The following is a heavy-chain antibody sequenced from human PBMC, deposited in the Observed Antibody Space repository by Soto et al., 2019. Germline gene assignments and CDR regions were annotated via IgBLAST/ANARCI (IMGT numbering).Heavy chain of an antibody. J-gene: IGHJ6*02. CDR2: IFYSGST. Sequence: SETLSLTCTVSSGSISSTICSWDWIRQPPGKGLEWIGSIFYSGSTYYNPSLKSRVTISVDTSKNQFSLTLTSVTAADTAVYYCARLNGYCVSTGCHGYYGMDVWGQGTTVTVSS. D-gene: IGHD2-2*03. CDR1: SGSISSTICS. V-gene: IGHV4-39*01. CDR3: ARLNGYCVSTGCHGYYGMDV.